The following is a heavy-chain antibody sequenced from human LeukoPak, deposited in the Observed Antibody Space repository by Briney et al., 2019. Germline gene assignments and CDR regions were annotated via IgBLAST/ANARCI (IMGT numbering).Heavy chain of an antibody. CDR2: IYYSGST. CDR3: ARDRLPYCSSTSCPAGYYYYGMDV. Sequence: SETLSLTCTVSGGSISSGGYYWSWIRQHPGKGLEWIGYIYYSGSTYYNPSLKGRVTISVDTSKNQFSLKLSSVTAADTAVYYCARDRLPYCSSTSCPAGYYYYGMDVWGQGTTVTVSS. V-gene: IGHV4-31*03. J-gene: IGHJ6*02. CDR1: GGSISSGGYY. D-gene: IGHD2-2*01.